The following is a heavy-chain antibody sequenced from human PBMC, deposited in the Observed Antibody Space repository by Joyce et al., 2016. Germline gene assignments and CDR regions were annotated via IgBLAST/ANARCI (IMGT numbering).Heavy chain of an antibody. CDR1: GFTFSTSS. J-gene: IGHJ6*02. Sequence: EVQLVESGGGLVKPGGSLRISCAASGFTFSTSSMGWFRRAPGKGLEGVSAISSDSTYIFYADSVKGRFTVSRDNAKNSLYLQMNSLRAEDTAVFFCARGGIVYDYSMDLWGQGTTVTVSS. D-gene: IGHD3-22*01. CDR3: ARGGIVYDYSMDL. CDR2: ISSDSTYI. V-gene: IGHV3-21*02.